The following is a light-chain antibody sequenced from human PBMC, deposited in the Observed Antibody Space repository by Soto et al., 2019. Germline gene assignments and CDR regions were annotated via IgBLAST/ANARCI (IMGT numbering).Light chain of an antibody. J-gene: IGLJ2*01. CDR2: LEGSGSY. Sequence: QSVLTQSSSASASLGSSVKLTCTLSSGHSSYIIAWHQQQPGKAPRYLMKLEGSGSYNKGSGVPDRFSGSSSGADRYLTISNLQSEDEVDYYCETWDSNTRVFGGGTKVTVL. CDR3: ETWDSNTRV. CDR1: SGHSSYI. V-gene: IGLV4-60*03.